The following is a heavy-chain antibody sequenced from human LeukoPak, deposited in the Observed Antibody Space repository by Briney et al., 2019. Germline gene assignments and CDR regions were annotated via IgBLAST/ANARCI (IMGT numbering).Heavy chain of an antibody. CDR2: IKQDGSEK. CDR1: GFTFSTYW. CDR3: ARNAPFDY. J-gene: IGHJ4*02. V-gene: IGHV3-7*01. Sequence: QSGGPLRLSRAASGFTFSTYWMSWVRQAPGKGLEWVANIKQDGSEKYYVDSVKGRFTISRDNAKNSLFLQMNSLRAEDTAVYYCARNAPFDYWGQGTLVTVSS.